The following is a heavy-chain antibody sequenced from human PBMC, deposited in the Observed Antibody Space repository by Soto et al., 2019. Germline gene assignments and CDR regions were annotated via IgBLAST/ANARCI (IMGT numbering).Heavy chain of an antibody. CDR3: ARQGLQYFDWFDS. Sequence: QLQMQESGQGLVKPSETLSPICTVSGGSISTSSYYWGWIRQPPGKGLEWIGSIDYSGRTDYNPALKSRVTISVHTSKNKLSRKLTSVTAADTAVYYCARQGLQYFDWFDSWGRGILVTVSS. V-gene: IGHV4-39*01. CDR1: GGSISTSSYY. J-gene: IGHJ5*01. D-gene: IGHD3-9*01. CDR2: IDYSGRT.